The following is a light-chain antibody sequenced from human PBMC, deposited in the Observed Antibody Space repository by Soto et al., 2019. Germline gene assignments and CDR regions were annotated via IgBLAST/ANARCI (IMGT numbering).Light chain of an antibody. CDR1: NSNIGAGYD. CDR3: QSYDNSLSGLYV. V-gene: IGLV1-40*01. Sequence: QSVLTQPTSVSGAPGQRVTISCTGSNSNIGAGYDVQWYQQLPGTAPKLLIYDNNDRPSGVPDRFSGSKSGTSASLAITGLQAEDEADYYCQSYDNSLSGLYVFGTGTKLTVL. CDR2: DNN. J-gene: IGLJ1*01.